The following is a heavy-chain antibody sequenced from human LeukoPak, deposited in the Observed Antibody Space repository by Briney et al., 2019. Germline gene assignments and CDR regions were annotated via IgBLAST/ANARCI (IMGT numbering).Heavy chain of an antibody. CDR2: IYSGGST. D-gene: IGHD6-19*01. Sequence: GGSLRLSCAASGFTVSSNYMSWVRQAPGKGLEWVSVIYSGGSTYYADSVKGRFTISRDNSKNTLYLQMNSLRAEDTAVYYCARDPSYGQWLSYFDYWGQGTLVTVSS. CDR1: GFTVSSNY. J-gene: IGHJ4*02. CDR3: ARDPSYGQWLSYFDY. V-gene: IGHV3-53*05.